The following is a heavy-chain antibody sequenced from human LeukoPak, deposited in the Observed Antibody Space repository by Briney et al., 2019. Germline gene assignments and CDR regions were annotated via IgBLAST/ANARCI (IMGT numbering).Heavy chain of an antibody. CDR2: INAGNGNT. V-gene: IGHV1-3*01. Sequence: ASVKVSCKASGYTFTSYAMHWVRQAPGQRLEWMGWINAGNGNTKYSQKFQGRVTITRDTSASTAYMELSSLRSEDTAVYYCARESPQGDYYDSSSGAFDIWGQGTKVTVSS. CDR1: GYTFTSYA. D-gene: IGHD3-22*01. CDR3: ARESPQGDYYDSSSGAFDI. J-gene: IGHJ3*02.